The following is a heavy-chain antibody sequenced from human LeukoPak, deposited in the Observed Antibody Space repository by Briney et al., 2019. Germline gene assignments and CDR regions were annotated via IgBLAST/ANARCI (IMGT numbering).Heavy chain of an antibody. CDR1: GFTFSNYA. CDR3: ARDKKTDDYGDYWPWVVDY. CDR2: ISDDGTKE. J-gene: IGHJ4*02. D-gene: IGHD4-17*01. V-gene: IGHV3-30-3*01. Sequence: GRSLRLSCAVSGFTFSNYAFHWVRQAPGKELEWVAAISDDGTKESYADSVKGRFTISRDISKNTLFVQMNSLRDEDTAVYYCARDKKTDDYGDYWPWVVDYWGQGTLVTVSS.